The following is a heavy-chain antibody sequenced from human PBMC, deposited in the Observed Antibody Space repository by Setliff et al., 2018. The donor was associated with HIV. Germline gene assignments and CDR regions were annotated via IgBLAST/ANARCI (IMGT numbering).Heavy chain of an antibody. CDR1: GGSIGSYY. CDR2: MYFSGNT. V-gene: IGHV4-59*04. J-gene: IGHJ3*02. D-gene: IGHD3-16*01. CDR3: ARPLYTFGTPPVFDI. Sequence: PSETLSLTCTVSGGSIGSYYWSWIRQPPGKGLEWIGSMYFSGNTLYNPSLKSRVTISVDVSQNQFSLKVTSVTAADTAIYYCARPLYTFGTPPVFDIWGRGTVVTVSS.